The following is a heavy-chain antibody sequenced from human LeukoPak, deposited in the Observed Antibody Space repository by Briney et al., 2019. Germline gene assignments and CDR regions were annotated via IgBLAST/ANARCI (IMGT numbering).Heavy chain of an antibody. CDR3: AREGYDYVWQTTEQDGMDV. CDR1: EFTLSSYF. D-gene: IGHD3-16*01. J-gene: IGHJ6*02. Sequence: GGSLRLSCAASEFTLSSYFMHWVRQAPGKGLVWVSRINIDGRNTISADSVEGRFTISRDNAKNTLYLQMNSLRVEDTAVYYCAREGYDYVWQTTEQDGMDVWGQGTTVTVSS. CDR2: INIDGRNT. V-gene: IGHV3-74*01.